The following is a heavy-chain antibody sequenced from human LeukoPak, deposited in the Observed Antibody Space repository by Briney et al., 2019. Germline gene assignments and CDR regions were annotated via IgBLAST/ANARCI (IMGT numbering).Heavy chain of an antibody. CDR2: IRYDGSNK. J-gene: IGHJ4*02. D-gene: IGHD3-16*01. CDR3: AKDSDRLQKGGGTHFDY. Sequence: GGSLRLSCAASGFTFSSYGMHWVRQAPGKGLEWVAFIRYDGSNKYYADSVKGRFTISRDNSKNTLYLQMNSLRAEDTAVYYCAKDSDRLQKGGGTHFDYWGQGPLVTVSS. CDR1: GFTFSSYG. V-gene: IGHV3-30*02.